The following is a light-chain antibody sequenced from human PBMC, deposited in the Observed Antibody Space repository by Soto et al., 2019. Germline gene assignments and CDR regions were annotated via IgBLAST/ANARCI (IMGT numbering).Light chain of an antibody. CDR1: QSVSSN. V-gene: IGKV3-15*01. CDR2: GAS. CDR3: QQYNNWPET. Sequence: LGMTHSPSTLSVSPGERATLSCRASQSVSSNLAWYQQKPGQAPRLLIYGASTRATGIPARLSGSGSGTEFTLTISSLQSEDFAVYDCQQYNNWPETFGQGTKVDIK. J-gene: IGKJ1*01.